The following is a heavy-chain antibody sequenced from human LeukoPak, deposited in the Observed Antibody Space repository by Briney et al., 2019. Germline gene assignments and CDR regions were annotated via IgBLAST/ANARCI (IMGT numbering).Heavy chain of an antibody. CDR1: GLTFISYW. V-gene: IGHV3-74*01. Sequence: PGGSLRLSCAASGLTFISYWMHWFRQAPGKGLVWVSRINSDGSSTSYADSVKGRFTISRDNAKNTLYLQMNSLRAEDTAVYYCTSQGREGWFDPWGQGTLVTVSS. J-gene: IGHJ5*02. CDR3: TSQGREGWFDP. CDR2: INSDGSST. D-gene: IGHD1-26*01.